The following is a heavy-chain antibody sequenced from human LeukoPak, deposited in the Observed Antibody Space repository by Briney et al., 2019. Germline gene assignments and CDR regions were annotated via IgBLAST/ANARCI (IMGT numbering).Heavy chain of an antibody. J-gene: IGHJ4*02. V-gene: IGHV1-69*13. Sequence: ASVKVSCKASGGTFSDFAISWLRQAPGQGLEWMGGIIPIIGSPNYAQKFQSRVTITADESTYTAYMELSSLRSQDTAVYYCATNDRNSWYSDSWGQGTLVTVSS. CDR2: IIPIIGSP. CDR1: GGTFSDFA. D-gene: IGHD6-13*01. CDR3: ATNDRNSWYSDS.